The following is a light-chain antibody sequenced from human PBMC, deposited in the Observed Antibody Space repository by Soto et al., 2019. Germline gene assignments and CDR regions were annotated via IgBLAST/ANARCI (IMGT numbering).Light chain of an antibody. V-gene: IGLV2-8*01. CDR3: CSYAGTYTQWV. CDR1: SSDVGGYNY. CDR2: EVS. Sequence: QSALTQPASVSGSPGQSITISCTGTSSDVGGYNYVSWYQQHPGKAPKLMIYEVSKRPSGVPDRFSGSKSGNTASLTVSGLQAEDEADYSCCSYAGTYTQWVFGGGTKVTVL. J-gene: IGLJ3*02.